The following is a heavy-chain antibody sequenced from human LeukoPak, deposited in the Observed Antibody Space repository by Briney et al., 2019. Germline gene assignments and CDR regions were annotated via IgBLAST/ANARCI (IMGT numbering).Heavy chain of an antibody. V-gene: IGHV4-59*01. D-gene: IGHD3-10*01. Sequence: PSETLSLTCTVSGGSISSYYWSWIRQPPGKGLEWIGYIYYSGSTNYNPSLKSRVTISVDTSKNQFSLKLSSVTAADTAVYYCARDLYGSGSFDYWGQGTLDTVS. CDR2: IYYSGST. CDR1: GGSISSYY. J-gene: IGHJ4*02. CDR3: ARDLYGSGSFDY.